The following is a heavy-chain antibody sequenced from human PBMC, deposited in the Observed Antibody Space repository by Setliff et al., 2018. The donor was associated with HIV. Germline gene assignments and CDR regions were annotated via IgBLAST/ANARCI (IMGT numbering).Heavy chain of an antibody. Sequence: GGSLRLSCAASGFTFSSYTMNWVRQAPGKGLEWVSSISSSGSYIYYTDSVKGRFTISRDNARNSLYLQMNSLRAEDTAVYYCARGVVVAAHNWFDPWGQGTLVTVSS. V-gene: IGHV3-21*01. J-gene: IGHJ5*02. CDR2: ISSSGSYI. CDR3: ARGVVVAAHNWFDP. D-gene: IGHD2-15*01. CDR1: GFTFSSYT.